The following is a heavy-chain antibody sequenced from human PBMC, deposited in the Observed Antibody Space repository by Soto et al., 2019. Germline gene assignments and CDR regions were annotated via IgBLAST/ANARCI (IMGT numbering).Heavy chain of an antibody. Sequence: LPETLSLTCTISGGSISVYYWSWIRQPPGQALEWIGYIYDSGSPYYNPSLRSRVIISADTSKNQISLKLTSATAADTAVYYCARGVGSSPPRYWGRGTLVTVSS. V-gene: IGHV4-59*01. CDR3: ARGVGSSPPRY. D-gene: IGHD1-26*01. CDR1: GGSISVYY. CDR2: IYDSGSP. J-gene: IGHJ4*02.